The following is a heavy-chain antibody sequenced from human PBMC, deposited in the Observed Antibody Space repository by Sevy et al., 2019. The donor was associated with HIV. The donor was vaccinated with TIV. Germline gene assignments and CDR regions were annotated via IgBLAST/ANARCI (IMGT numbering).Heavy chain of an antibody. J-gene: IGHJ4*02. CDR1: GFTFNKYN. CDR2: ISSGSNYI. D-gene: IGHD3-10*01. V-gene: IGHV3-21*01. CDR3: AREGSGRY. Sequence: GGSLRLSCAASGFTFNKYNMIWVRQAPGKGLEWVSFISSGSNYIYYADSVRGRFTTSRDNAKNSLYQQMNTLRAEDTAVYYCAREGSGRYWGQGTLVTVSS.